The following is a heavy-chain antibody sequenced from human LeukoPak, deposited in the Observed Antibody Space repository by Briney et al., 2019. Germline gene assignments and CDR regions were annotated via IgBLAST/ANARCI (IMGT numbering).Heavy chain of an antibody. CDR2: ISAYNGNT. D-gene: IGHD3-22*01. J-gene: IGHJ3*02. V-gene: IGHV1-18*01. CDR3: ARDLAFSYYYDSSGYLDAFDI. CDR1: GYTFTSYG. Sequence: GASVKVSCKASGYTFTSYGISWVRQAPGQGLEWMGWISAYNGNTNYAQKLQGRVTMTTDTSTSTAYMELRSLRSDDTAVYYCARDLAFSYYYDSSGYLDAFDIWGQGTMVTVSS.